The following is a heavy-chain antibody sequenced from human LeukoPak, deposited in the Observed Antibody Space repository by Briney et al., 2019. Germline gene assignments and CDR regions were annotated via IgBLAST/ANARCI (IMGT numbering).Heavy chain of an antibody. J-gene: IGHJ4*02. CDR1: GFTVSSNS. CDR3: ARLAGAYSQPYDY. V-gene: IGHV3-53*01. D-gene: IGHD4/OR15-4a*01. CDR2: IYSDNT. Sequence: GSLSLSCTVSGFTVSSNSVSWVRQAPGKGLEWVSFIYSDNTHYSDSVQGRFTISRDNSKNTMYLQLNSLRSEDTAVYYCARLAGAYSQPYDYWGEGTLVTVSS.